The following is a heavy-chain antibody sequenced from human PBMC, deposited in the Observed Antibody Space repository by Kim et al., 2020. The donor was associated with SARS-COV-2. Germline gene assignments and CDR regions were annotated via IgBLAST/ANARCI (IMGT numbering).Heavy chain of an antibody. Sequence: ASVKVSCKTSGYTFTSYAISWVRQAPGQGLEWMGWISAFTGDPKPAQRFQARVTMTTNTATSTAYMELRNLTSDDTALYYCARHCHGGLCYSFDSWGQGTLVTVSS. V-gene: IGHV1-18*04. J-gene: IGHJ5*01. CDR3: ARHCHGGLCYSFDS. CDR2: ISAFTGDP. D-gene: IGHD2-15*01. CDR1: GYTFTSYA.